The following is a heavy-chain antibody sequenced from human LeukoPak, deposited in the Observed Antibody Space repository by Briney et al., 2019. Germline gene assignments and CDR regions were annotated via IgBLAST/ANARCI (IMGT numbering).Heavy chain of an antibody. V-gene: IGHV1-18*01. CDR2: ISAYNGNT. D-gene: IGHD3-10*01. J-gene: IGHJ4*02. CDR1: GYTFTSYG. Sequence: ASVKVSCKASGYTFTSYGISWVRQAPGQGLEWMGWISAYNGNTNYAQKLQGRVTMTTDTSTSTAYMELRSLRSDDTAVYYCARGEYYYGSGPNYFDYWGQGTLVTVSS. CDR3: ARGEYYYGSGPNYFDY.